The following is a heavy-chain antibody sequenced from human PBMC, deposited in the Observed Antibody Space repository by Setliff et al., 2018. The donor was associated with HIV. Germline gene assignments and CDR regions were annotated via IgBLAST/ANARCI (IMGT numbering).Heavy chain of an antibody. Sequence: PGGSLRLSCAASGFTISHHWMTWVRQAPGKGLEWVANIKQDGSEKYYVDSVKGRFTISRDNAKNSLYLQMNSLRAEDTALYYCARVGCSSTTCYAGYYYYYMDVWGKGTTVTVSS. CDR2: IKQDGSEK. CDR3: ARVGCSSTTCYAGYYYYYMDV. CDR1: GFTISHHW. V-gene: IGHV3-7*03. J-gene: IGHJ6*03. D-gene: IGHD2-2*01.